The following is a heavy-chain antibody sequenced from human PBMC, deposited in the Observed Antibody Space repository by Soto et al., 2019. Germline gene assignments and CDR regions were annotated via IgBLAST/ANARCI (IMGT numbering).Heavy chain of an antibody. CDR1: GFTFSSYG. J-gene: IGHJ3*02. V-gene: IGHV3-30*18. CDR2: ISYDGSNK. Sequence: QVQLVESGGGVVQPGRSLRLSCAASGFTFSSYGMHWVRQAPGKGLEWVAVISYDGSNKYYADSVKGRFTISRDNSKNTLYLQMNSLRAEDTAVYYCAKDRITIFHAAFDIWGQGTMVTVTS. D-gene: IGHD3-3*01. CDR3: AKDRITIFHAAFDI.